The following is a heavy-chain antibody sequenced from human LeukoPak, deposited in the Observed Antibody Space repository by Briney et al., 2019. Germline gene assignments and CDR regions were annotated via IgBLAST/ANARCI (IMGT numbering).Heavy chain of an antibody. Sequence: GGSLRLSCAASGFTFSDYYMSWIRQAPGKGPEWVSYISSSSSSYTNYADSVKGRFTISRDNAKNSLYLQMNSLRAEDTAVYYCAREAGGGYYDSSGYYLHGAFDIWGQGTMVTVSS. D-gene: IGHD3-22*01. CDR3: AREAGGGYYDSSGYYLHGAFDI. CDR2: ISSSSSSYT. J-gene: IGHJ3*02. V-gene: IGHV3-11*05. CDR1: GFTFSDYY.